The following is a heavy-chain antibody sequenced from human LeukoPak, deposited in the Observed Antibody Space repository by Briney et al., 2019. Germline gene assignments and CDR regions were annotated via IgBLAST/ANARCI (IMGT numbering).Heavy chain of an antibody. D-gene: IGHD1-14*01. Sequence: GGSLRLSCAASGFTFSSYWMSWVRQAPGKGLEWVGFIRSKVYGGTTEYAASVKGRFAISRDDSKSIAYLQMNSLKTEDTAVYYCTRAPRTITFDYWGQGTLVTVSS. CDR2: IRSKVYGGTT. CDR1: GFTFSSYW. CDR3: TRAPRTITFDY. V-gene: IGHV3-49*04. J-gene: IGHJ4*02.